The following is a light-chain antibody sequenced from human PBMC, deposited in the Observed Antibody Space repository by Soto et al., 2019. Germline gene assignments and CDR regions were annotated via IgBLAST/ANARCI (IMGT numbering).Light chain of an antibody. CDR2: KAS. J-gene: IGKJ1*01. CDR3: QHYNSYSEA. CDR1: QSISSW. Sequence: DIQMTQSPSTRFASVGDTVTITCRASQSISSWLAWYQQKPGKAPKLLIYKASTLKSGVPSRFSGSGSGTEFTLTISSLQPDDFATYYCQHYNSYSEAFGQGTKVDIK. V-gene: IGKV1-5*03.